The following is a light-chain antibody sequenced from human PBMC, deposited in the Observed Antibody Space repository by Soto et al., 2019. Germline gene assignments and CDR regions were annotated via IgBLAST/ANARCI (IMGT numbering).Light chain of an antibody. V-gene: IGLV2-14*03. CDR3: SSYTATRTVV. CDR2: DVS. CDR1: SSDVGGYNH. J-gene: IGLJ3*02. Sequence: QSALTQPASVSGSPGQSITIACTGTSSDVGGYNHVSWYQVHPGKAPRLVIYDVSIRPPAVSDRFSGSTSGNTASLTISGLRAEDEADYYCSSYTATRTVVFGGGTQLTVL.